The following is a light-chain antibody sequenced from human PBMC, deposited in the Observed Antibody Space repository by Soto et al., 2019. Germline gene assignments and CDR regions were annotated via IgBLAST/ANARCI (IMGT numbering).Light chain of an antibody. CDR2: GAS. CDR1: QSVSSN. CDR3: QQYNNWPKT. V-gene: IGKV3-15*01. J-gene: IGKJ4*01. Sequence: EIVMTQSPATMSVSPGERATLSCRASQSVSSNLAWYQQKPGQAPRLLIYGASTRATGIPARFSGSGSGTEFTLTISSLQSEHFAVYYCQQYNNWPKTFGGGTKVDIK.